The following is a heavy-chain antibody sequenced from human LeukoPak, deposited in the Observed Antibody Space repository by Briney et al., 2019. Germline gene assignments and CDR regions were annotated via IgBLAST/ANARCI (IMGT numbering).Heavy chain of an antibody. D-gene: IGHD4-11*01. CDR1: GGTFSSYA. CDR3: ARDLSSDYPFSDFDY. CDR2: IIPIFGTA. J-gene: IGHJ4*02. V-gene: IGHV1-69*06. Sequence: SVKVSCKASGGTFSSYAISWVRQAPGQGLEWMGGIIPIFGTANYAQKFQGRVTITADKSTSTAYMELRSLRSDDTAVYYCARDLSSDYPFSDFDYWGQGTLVTVSS.